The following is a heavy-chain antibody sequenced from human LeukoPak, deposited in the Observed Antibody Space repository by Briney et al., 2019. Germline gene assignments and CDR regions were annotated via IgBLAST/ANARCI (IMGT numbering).Heavy chain of an antibody. CDR1: GGSFSGHY. CDR2: INHSGST. CDR3: ARPRYGSGSFDS. D-gene: IGHD3-10*01. Sequence: ETLSLTWAVYGGSFSGHYWNWIRQPPGKGLEWIGEINHSGSTTYNPSLNNRVTISVDTSKNQFSLKLSSVTAADTAVYYCARPRYGSGSFDSWGQGTLVTGSS. J-gene: IGHJ4*02. V-gene: IGHV4-34*01.